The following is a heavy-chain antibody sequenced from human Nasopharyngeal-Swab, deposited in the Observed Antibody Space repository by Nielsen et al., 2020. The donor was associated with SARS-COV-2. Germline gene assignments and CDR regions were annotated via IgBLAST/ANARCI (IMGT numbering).Heavy chain of an antibody. CDR3: ARRYSSGWSRHGWFDP. CDR2: INHSGST. Sequence: SETLSLTCAVYGGSFSGYYWSWIRQPPGKGLEWIGEINHSGSTNYNPSPKSRVTISVDTSKNQFSLKLSSVTAADTAVYYCARRYSSGWSRHGWFDPWGQGTLVTVSS. CDR1: GGSFSGYY. D-gene: IGHD6-19*01. V-gene: IGHV4-34*01. J-gene: IGHJ5*02.